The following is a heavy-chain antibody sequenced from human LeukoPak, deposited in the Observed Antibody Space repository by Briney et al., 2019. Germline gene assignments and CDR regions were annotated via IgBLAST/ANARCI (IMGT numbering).Heavy chain of an antibody. CDR1: GYSISSGYS. V-gene: IGHV4-38-2*02. D-gene: IGHD5-18*01. J-gene: IGHJ5*02. Sequence: PTETLSLTCTVSGYSISSGYSWGWIRQPPGKGLEWIGSISHSGSTYYNPSLKRRVTISVDTSKNQFSLQLSSVTAADTAVYYCAKRDTAMVEGPWGQGTLVTVSS. CDR3: AKRDTAMVEGP. CDR2: ISHSGST.